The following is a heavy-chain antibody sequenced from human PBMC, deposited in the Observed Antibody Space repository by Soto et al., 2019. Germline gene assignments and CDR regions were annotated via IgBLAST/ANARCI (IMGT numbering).Heavy chain of an antibody. Sequence: AXVKVSGKVSGYTLTELSMHWVRQAPGKGLEWMGGFDPEDGETIYAQKFQGRVTMTEDTSTDTAYMELSSLRSEDTAVYYCATNANDFWSGESFDYWGQGTLVTVSS. CDR2: FDPEDGET. V-gene: IGHV1-24*01. CDR1: GYTLTELS. CDR3: ATNANDFWSGESFDY. D-gene: IGHD3-3*01. J-gene: IGHJ4*02.